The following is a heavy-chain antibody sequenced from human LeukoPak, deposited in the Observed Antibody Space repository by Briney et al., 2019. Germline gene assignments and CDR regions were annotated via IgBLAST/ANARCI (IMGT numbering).Heavy chain of an antibody. CDR2: INIGNYNT. D-gene: IGHD5-12*01. CDR3: ARRSNSGGYFDY. CDR1: GYTFTNYA. Sequence: ASVKVSCKTSGYTFTNYAIHWVRQAPGQRLEWMGWINIGNYNTKYSQDFQGRVTLTRDTSASTAYMEVSRLTSEDMAVYYCARRSNSGGYFDYWGQGTLVTVSS. J-gene: IGHJ4*02. V-gene: IGHV1-3*03.